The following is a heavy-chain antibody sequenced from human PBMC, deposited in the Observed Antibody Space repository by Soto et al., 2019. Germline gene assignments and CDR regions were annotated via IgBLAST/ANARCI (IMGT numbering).Heavy chain of an antibody. V-gene: IGHV4-4*07. J-gene: IGHJ6*02. D-gene: IGHD6-6*01. CDR3: AIDSSVSGIAARDYYYYYGMDV. CDR2: IYTSGST. CDR1: GGSISSYY. Sequence: SETLSLTCPVSGGSISSYYWSWIRQPAGKGLEWIGRIYTSGSTNYNPSLKSRVTMSVDTSKNQFSLKLSSVTAADTAVSYCAIDSSVSGIAARDYYYYYGMDVWGQGTTVTVSS.